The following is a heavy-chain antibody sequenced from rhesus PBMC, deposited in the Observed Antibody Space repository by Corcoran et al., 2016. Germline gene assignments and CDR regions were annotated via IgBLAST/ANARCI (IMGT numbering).Heavy chain of an antibody. CDR3: ARVTAGY. V-gene: IGHV4-173*01. J-gene: IGHJ4*01. Sequence: QLQLQESGPGLVKPSETLSLTCAVSGGSISSNWWSWIRQPPGKGLEWIGRSSGSDGSPSYNPSLKSRVTISTDTSKNQLSLKLISVTAADTAVYYCARVTAGYWGQGVLVTVSS. CDR2: SSGSDGSP. CDR1: GGSISSNW.